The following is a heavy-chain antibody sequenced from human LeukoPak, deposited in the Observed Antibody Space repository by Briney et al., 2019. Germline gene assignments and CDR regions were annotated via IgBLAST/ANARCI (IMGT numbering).Heavy chain of an antibody. Sequence: GGSLRLSCAASGFTFDDYAMHWVRQAPGKGLEWVSLISWDGGSTYYADSVKGRFTISRDNSKNSLYLQMNSLRTEDTALYYCAKDTEHYDFWSGYYFDYWGQGTLVTVSS. D-gene: IGHD3-3*01. V-gene: IGHV3-43*01. CDR3: AKDTEHYDFWSGYYFDY. J-gene: IGHJ4*02. CDR1: GFTFDDYA. CDR2: ISWDGGST.